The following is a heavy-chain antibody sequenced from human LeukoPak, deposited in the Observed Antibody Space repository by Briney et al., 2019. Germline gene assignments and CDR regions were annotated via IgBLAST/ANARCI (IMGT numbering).Heavy chain of an antibody. CDR2: ISGSGGST. V-gene: IGHV3-23*01. CDR1: GFTFSSNA. CDR3: AKGGCSSTSCYVNY. J-gene: IGHJ4*02. Sequence: GGSLTLSCAASGFTFSSNAMSWVRQAPGKGLEWVSAISGSGGSTYYADSVKGRFTISRDNSKNTLYLQMNSLRAEDTAVYYCAKGGCSSTSCYVNYWGQGTLVTVSS. D-gene: IGHD2-2*01.